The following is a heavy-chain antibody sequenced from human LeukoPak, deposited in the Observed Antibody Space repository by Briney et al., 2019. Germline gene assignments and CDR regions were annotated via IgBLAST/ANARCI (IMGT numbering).Heavy chain of an antibody. CDR1: GGSIRRYY. CDR3: ARQSRGIAVAGLDY. D-gene: IGHD6-19*01. J-gene: IGHJ4*02. CDR2: IYYNGST. Sequence: SETLSLICTVSGGSIRRYYWTWIRQPPGKGLEWIGYIYYNGSTNYNPSLKSRVTISLDSSKNQFSLKLSSMTAAHTAVYYCARQSRGIAVAGLDYWGQGTLVTVSS. V-gene: IGHV4-59*08.